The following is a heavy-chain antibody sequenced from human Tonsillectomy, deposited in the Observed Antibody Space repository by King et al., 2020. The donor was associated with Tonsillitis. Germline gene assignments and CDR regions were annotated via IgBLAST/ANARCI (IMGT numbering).Heavy chain of an antibody. CDR1: GGSISSSSYY. J-gene: IGHJ4*02. CDR2: IYHTGST. V-gene: IGHV4-39*01. D-gene: IGHD3-22*01. Sequence: QLQESGPGLVKPSETLSLTCTVSGGSISSSSYYWGWIRQPPGKGLEWIGTIYHTGSTYYNPSLKSRVTISVDTSKNQFSLKLTSVTAADTAVYYCARQNYDSSGYPVVGDYWGQETLVTVSS. CDR3: ARQNYDSSGYPVVGDY.